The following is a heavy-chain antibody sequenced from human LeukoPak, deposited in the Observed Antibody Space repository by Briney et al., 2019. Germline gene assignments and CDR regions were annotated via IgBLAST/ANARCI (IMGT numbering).Heavy chain of an antibody. CDR1: GFTFSSYW. CDR2: INSDGSTT. V-gene: IGHV3-74*01. J-gene: IGHJ4*02. D-gene: IGHD3-10*01. CDR3: ARDLSEYGWFGELYY. Sequence: GGSLRLSCAASGFTFSSYWMHWVRQAPGKGVVCVSRINSDGSTTSYADSVKRRFTISRDNAKHTLYLQMNSLTHEDTAVYFCARDLSEYGWFGELYYWGQGTLVTVSS.